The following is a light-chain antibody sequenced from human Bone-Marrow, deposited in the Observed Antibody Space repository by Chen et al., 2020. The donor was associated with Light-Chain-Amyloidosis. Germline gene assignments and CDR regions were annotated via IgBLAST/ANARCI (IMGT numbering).Light chain of an antibody. CDR2: GAS. CDR3: QQHRT. V-gene: IGKV3-15*01. CDR1: QSVSSN. J-gene: IGKJ1*01. Sequence: EIVMTHSPATLSVFPGERATLSCRASQSVSSNLAWYQQKPGQAPRLRIYGASTRATGIPARFSGSGSGTEFTLTISSMQSEDFAVYFCQQHRTFGQGTKVEVK.